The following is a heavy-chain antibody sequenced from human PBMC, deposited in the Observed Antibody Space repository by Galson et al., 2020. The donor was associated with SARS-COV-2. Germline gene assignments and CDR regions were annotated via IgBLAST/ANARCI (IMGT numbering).Heavy chain of an antibody. CDR3: ARDMWQQLDEYYYYGMDV. D-gene: IGHD6-13*01. J-gene: IGHJ6*02. Sequence: GESLKISCKASGYTFTGYYMHWVRQAPGQGLEWMGWINPNSGGTNYAQKFQGRVTMTRDTSISTAYMELSRLRSDDTAVYYCARDMWQQLDEYYYYGMDVWGQGTTVTVSS. CDR1: GYTFTGYY. V-gene: IGHV1-2*02. CDR2: INPNSGGT.